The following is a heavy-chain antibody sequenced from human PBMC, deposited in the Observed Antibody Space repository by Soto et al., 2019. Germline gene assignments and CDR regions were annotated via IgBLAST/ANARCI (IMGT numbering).Heavy chain of an antibody. Sequence: EVELQESGGHLVQPGRSLRLSCAASGFTFSPFSMTWVRQAPGKGLEWVSSISGSGAITYYADSVKDRFTISRDNSKSTLFLQMRSLRAEDTAVYYCARYGRDSSAWKADYWGQGTLVTVSS. V-gene: IGHV3-23*01. CDR1: GFTFSPFS. CDR3: ARYGRDSSAWKADY. D-gene: IGHD6-19*01. J-gene: IGHJ4*02. CDR2: ISGSGAIT.